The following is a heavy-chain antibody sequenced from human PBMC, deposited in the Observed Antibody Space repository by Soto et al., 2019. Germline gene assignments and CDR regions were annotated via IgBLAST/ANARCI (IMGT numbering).Heavy chain of an antibody. V-gene: IGHV1-69*13. J-gene: IGHJ6*02. CDR1: GGTFSSYA. CDR3: ALRFIAGDYSPPYYYGMDV. Sequence: MRGASVKVSCKASGGTFSSYAISWVRQAPGQGLEWMGGIIPIFGTANYAQKFQGRVTITADESTSTAYMELSSLRSEDTAVYYCALRFIAGDYSPPYYYGMDVWGQGTTVTVSS. CDR2: IIPIFGTA. D-gene: IGHD4-17*01.